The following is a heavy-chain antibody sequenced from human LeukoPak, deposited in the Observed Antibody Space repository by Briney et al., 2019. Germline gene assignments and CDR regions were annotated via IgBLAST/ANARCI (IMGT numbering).Heavy chain of an antibody. D-gene: IGHD3-9*01. CDR3: ARDSAMPYDILTGPDY. J-gene: IGHJ4*02. V-gene: IGHV3-30*03. CDR1: GFTFSSYG. CDR2: ISYDESNK. Sequence: GGSLRLSCAASGFTFSSYGMHWVRQAPGKGQERVAVISYDESNKYYADSVKGRFTISRDNSKNTQYLQMNSPRAEDTAVYYCARDSAMPYDILTGPDYWGQGTVVTVS.